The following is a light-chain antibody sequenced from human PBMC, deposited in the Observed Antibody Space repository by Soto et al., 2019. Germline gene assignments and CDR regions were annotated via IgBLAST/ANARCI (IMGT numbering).Light chain of an antibody. CDR1: SSDVGGYNY. J-gene: IGLJ1*01. V-gene: IGLV2-14*01. CDR3: ASYTSRGTRV. Sequence: QSALTQPRSVSGSPGQSVTISCTGTSSDVGGYNYVSWYQQHPGKAPKLMIYEVTNRPSGVSNRFSGSKSGNTASLTISGLQAEDEADYYCASYTSRGTRVFGTGTKVTVL. CDR2: EVT.